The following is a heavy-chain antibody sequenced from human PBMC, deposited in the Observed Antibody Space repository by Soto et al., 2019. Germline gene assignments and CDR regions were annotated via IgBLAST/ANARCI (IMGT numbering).Heavy chain of an antibody. CDR3: ANGFGYSYGFS. CDR2: IYYSGST. J-gene: IGHJ4*02. Sequence: QVQLQESGPGLVKPSQTLSLTCTVSGGSISSGGYYWIWIRQHPGKGLEWIGYIYYSGSTYYHPPLKSRVTIPVDTSKNQFSLKLSSVTAADTTVYYCANGFGYSYGFSWGQGTLVTVSS. CDR1: GGSISSGGYY. D-gene: IGHD5-18*01. V-gene: IGHV4-31*03.